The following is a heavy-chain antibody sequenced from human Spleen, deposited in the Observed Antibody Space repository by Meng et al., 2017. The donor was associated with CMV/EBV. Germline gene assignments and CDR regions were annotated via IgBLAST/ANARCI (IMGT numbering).Heavy chain of an antibody. Sequence: FSGSAVHWVRQASGKGLEWVGRIRSKANSYATTYAASVKGRFTISRDDSKNTAYLQMNSLKTEDTAVYYCTRGYCSSTSRRGCWFDPWGQGTLVTVSS. V-gene: IGHV3-73*01. CDR1: FSGSA. CDR3: TRGYCSSTSRRGCWFDP. D-gene: IGHD2-2*01. CDR2: IRSKANSYAT. J-gene: IGHJ5*02.